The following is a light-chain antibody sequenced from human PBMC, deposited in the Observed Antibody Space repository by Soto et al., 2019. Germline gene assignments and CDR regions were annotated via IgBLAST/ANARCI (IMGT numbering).Light chain of an antibody. Sequence: QSALTQPASVAGSPGQSITIPCNGTSNDIGGYNFVSWFQQHPGKAPQLLICDVTRRPSGVSDRFSGSKSGNTASLTISGLQAEDEADYYCNSYSGGNTLYDIGSGTKVTVL. CDR2: DVT. J-gene: IGLJ1*01. V-gene: IGLV2-14*01. CDR1: SNDIGGYNF. CDR3: NSYSGGNTLYD.